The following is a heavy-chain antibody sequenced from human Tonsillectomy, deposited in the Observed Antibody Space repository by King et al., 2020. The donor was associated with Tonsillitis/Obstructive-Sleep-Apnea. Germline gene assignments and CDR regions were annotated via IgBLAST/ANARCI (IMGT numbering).Heavy chain of an antibody. Sequence: VQLQQWGAGLLKPSETLSLTCAVYGGSFSGYYWSWIRQPPGKGLEWIGEIDHSGSTNYSPSLKSRVTISLDTSKNQFSLKLTSVTAADTAIYYCASEMAYGVYAFDIWGQGTMVTVSS. J-gene: IGHJ3*02. CDR2: IDHSGST. V-gene: IGHV4-34*01. CDR3: ASEMAYGVYAFDI. CDR1: GGSFSGYY. D-gene: IGHD4-17*01.